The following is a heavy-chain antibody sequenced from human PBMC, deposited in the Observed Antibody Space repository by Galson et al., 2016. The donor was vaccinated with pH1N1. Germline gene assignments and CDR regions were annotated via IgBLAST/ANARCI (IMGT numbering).Heavy chain of an antibody. D-gene: IGHD5-24*01. CDR1: GFTFDDYA. V-gene: IGHV3-23*05. CDR2: LYDVGSQ. Sequence: SLRLSCAASGFTFDDYAMHWVRQVPGKGLEWVSTLYDVGSQYYADSVNGRFTISRNNSKNTLYLQMNSLRAEDTALYYCARDSTRNWYFDLWGRGTLVTVSS. J-gene: IGHJ2*01. CDR3: ARDSTRNWYFDL.